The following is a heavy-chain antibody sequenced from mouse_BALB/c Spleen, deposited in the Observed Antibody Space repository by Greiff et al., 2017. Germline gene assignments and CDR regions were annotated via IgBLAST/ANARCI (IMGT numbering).Heavy chain of an antibody. CDR2: ISYSGST. J-gene: IGHJ2*01. Sequence: EVQRVESGPSLVKPSQTLSLTCSVTGDSITSGYWNWIRKFPGNKLEYMGYISYSGSTYYNPSLKSRISITRDTSKNQYYLQLNSVTTEDTATYYCARGNFGYDLYYFDYWGQGTTLTVSS. V-gene: IGHV3-8*02. CDR1: GDSITSGY. D-gene: IGHD2-2*01. CDR3: ARGNFGYDLYYFDY.